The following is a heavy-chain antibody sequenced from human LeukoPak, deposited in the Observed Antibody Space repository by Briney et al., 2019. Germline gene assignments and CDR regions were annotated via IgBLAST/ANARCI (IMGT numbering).Heavy chain of an antibody. CDR1: GGSISSYY. V-gene: IGHV4-4*09. J-gene: IGHJ5*02. CDR3: ARATQRYCSGTTCFPYWFDP. CDR2: IYTSGSP. D-gene: IGHD2-2*01. Sequence: PSETLSLTCSVSGGSISSYYWSWLRQPPGKGLEWIGYIYTSGSPNYNPSLKSRVTMSVDMSRRQFSLMLSSVTAADTAVYYCARATQRYCSGTTCFPYWFDPWGQGTLVTVSS.